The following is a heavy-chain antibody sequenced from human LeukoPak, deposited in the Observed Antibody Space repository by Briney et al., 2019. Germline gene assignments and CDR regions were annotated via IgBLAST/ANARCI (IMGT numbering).Heavy chain of an antibody. CDR3: ARDRYLVL. Sequence: GGSLRLSCAASGFTFSNYWMTWVRQAPGKGLEWVANIKQDGSERYCVDSVKGRFTVSRDNTKNSLYLQMNSLRAEDTAVYYCARDRYLVLWGQGTLVTVSS. V-gene: IGHV3-7*01. J-gene: IGHJ4*02. CDR1: GFTFSNYW. D-gene: IGHD1-14*01. CDR2: IKQDGSER.